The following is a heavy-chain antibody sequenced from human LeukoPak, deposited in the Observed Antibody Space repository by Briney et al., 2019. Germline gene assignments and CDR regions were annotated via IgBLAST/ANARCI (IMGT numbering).Heavy chain of an antibody. CDR2: ISAYNGNT. J-gene: IGHJ4*02. CDR3: ARDHRVTMIIPGASDY. Sequence: GASVKVSCKASGYTFTSYGISWVRQAPGQGLEWMGWISAYNGNTNYAQKLQGRVTMTTDTSTSTAYMELRSLRSDDTAVYYCARDHRVTMIIPGASDYWGQGTLVTVSS. D-gene: IGHD3-22*01. V-gene: IGHV1-18*01. CDR1: GYTFTSYG.